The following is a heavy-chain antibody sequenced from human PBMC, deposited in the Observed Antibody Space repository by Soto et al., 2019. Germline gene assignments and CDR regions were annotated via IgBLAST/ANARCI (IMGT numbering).Heavy chain of an antibody. D-gene: IGHD6-19*01. V-gene: IGHV4-59*01. CDR3: ARSVAVPGAHIDY. CDR1: GGSISGSY. CDR2: VYYTGST. J-gene: IGHJ4*02. Sequence: PSETLSLTWSVSGGSISGSYWSWIRQSPGKGLEWLGYVYYTGSTNYSPSLRSRVSISVDTSKNEFSLRLSSVTAADTAVYFCARSVAVPGAHIDYWGQGTQVTVSS.